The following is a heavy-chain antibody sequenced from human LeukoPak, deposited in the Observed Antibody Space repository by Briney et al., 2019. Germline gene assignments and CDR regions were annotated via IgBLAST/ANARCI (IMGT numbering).Heavy chain of an antibody. CDR3: AKEQNIRGVIIMADS. CDR1: GFTFSSCA. Sequence: GGSLRLSCAASGFTFSSCAMTWVRQASGKGLESVSAISKSGGSTYYADSLKGRFTISRDNSKNTLYLQMNSLRAEDTAVYYCAKEQNIRGVIIMADSWGQGTLVTVSS. CDR2: ISKSGGST. D-gene: IGHD3-10*01. V-gene: IGHV3-23*01. J-gene: IGHJ4*02.